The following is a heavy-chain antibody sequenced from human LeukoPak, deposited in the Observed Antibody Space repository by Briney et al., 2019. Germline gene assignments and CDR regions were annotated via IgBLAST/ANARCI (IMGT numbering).Heavy chain of an antibody. D-gene: IGHD5-18*01. J-gene: IGHJ4*02. V-gene: IGHV3-21*01. CDR2: ISSSSSYI. Sequence: GGSLRLSCAASGFTFSSYSMNWVRQAPGKGLEWVSSISSSSSYIYYADSVKGRFTISRDNSKNTLYLQMNSLRAEDTAVHYCARDYEDTAMVIDYWGQGTLVTVSS. CDR3: ARDYEDTAMVIDY. CDR1: GFTFSSYS.